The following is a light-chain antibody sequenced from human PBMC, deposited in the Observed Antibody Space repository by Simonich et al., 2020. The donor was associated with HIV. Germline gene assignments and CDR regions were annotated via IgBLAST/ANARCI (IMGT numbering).Light chain of an antibody. Sequence: EIVMTQSPATLSVSPGKRATLSCRASQSVSINLAWYQHKPGQAPRLLISGASTRATGIPASFSGSGSGTDFTLTISSLQSEDFAVYYCQQYNNWPLFFGQGTKLEIK. V-gene: IGKV3-15*01. J-gene: IGKJ2*01. CDR3: QQYNNWPLF. CDR2: GAS. CDR1: QSVSIN.